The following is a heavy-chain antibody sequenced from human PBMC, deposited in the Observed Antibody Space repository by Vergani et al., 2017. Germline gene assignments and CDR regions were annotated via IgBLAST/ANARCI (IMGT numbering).Heavy chain of an antibody. V-gene: IGHV4-39*07. Sequence: QLQLQESGPGLVKPSETLSLTCTVSGGSISSSSYYWGWIRQPPGKGLEWIGSIYYSGSTYYNPSLKSPVTISVDTSKNQFSLKLSSVTAADTAVYYGARTLRFLEWLSSIGWFDPWGQGTLVTVSS. CDR3: ARTLRFLEWLSSIGWFDP. CDR1: GGSISSSSYY. CDR2: IYYSGST. J-gene: IGHJ5*02. D-gene: IGHD3-3*01.